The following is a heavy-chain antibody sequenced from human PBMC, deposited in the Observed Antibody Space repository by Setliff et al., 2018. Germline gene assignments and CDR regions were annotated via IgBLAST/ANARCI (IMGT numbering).Heavy chain of an antibody. J-gene: IGHJ3*02. D-gene: IGHD3-3*01. CDR3: ARDTYTIFGVVPSEAHAFDI. V-gene: IGHV3-11*06. CDR2: ISSSRSYI. CDR1: GFTFSDYY. Sequence: GGSLRLSCAASGFTFSDYYMSWIRQAPGKGLEWVSYISSSRSYIYYADSVKGRFTISRDNAKNSLYLQMNSQRAEDTAVYYCARDTYTIFGVVPSEAHAFDIWGQGTMVT.